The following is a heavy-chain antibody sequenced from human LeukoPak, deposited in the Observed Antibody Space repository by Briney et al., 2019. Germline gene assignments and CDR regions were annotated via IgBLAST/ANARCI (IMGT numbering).Heavy chain of an antibody. J-gene: IGHJ6*02. CDR1: GFTFSSYG. CDR3: AKDIAYYYDSSGYSNGMDV. D-gene: IGHD3-22*01. CDR2: ISYDGSNK. V-gene: IGHV3-30*18. Sequence: GGSLRLSCAASGFTFSSYGMHWVRQAPGKGLEWVAVISYDGSNKYYADSVKGRFTISRDNSKNTLYLQMNSLRAEGTAVYYCAKDIAYYYDSSGYSNGMDVWGQGTTVTVSS.